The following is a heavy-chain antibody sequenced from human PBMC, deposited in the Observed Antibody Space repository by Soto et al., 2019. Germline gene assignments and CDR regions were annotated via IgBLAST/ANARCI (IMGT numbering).Heavy chain of an antibody. CDR1: GFTFGGYW. Sequence: GGSLRLSCAASGFTFGGYWMHWVRQAPGKGLEWVSRRNRDGSATNYADSVKGRFTISRDNAKNTLYLEMNSLRVEDTADYYCARGAINYYYEDFWGTGTTVTVSS. J-gene: IGHJ6*03. V-gene: IGHV3-74*01. CDR3: ARGAINYYYEDF. CDR2: RNRDGSAT.